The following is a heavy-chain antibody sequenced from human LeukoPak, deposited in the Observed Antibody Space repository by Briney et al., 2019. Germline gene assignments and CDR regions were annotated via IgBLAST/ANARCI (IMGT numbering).Heavy chain of an antibody. J-gene: IGHJ3*01. CDR2: INPISGAT. V-gene: IGHV1-46*01. CDR3: TRSPLTVAGTTYAFDV. D-gene: IGHD6-19*01. CDR1: GYTFTTYY. Sequence: ASVKVSCKASGYTFTTYYIFWVRQAPGQGLEWMALINPISGATTYAQKFQGRVTMTRDTSTSTVDMELSSLRSEDTAVYYCTRSPLTVAGTTYAFDVWGQGTMVTVSS.